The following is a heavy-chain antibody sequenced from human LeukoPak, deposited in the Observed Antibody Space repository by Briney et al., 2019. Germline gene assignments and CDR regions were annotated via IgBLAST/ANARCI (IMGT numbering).Heavy chain of an antibody. J-gene: IGHJ4*02. V-gene: IGHV1-8*01. CDR3: ARSFVGARKRNDY. CDR2: MNPNSGHT. CDR1: GYTFTSYD. Sequence: ASVKVSCKASGYTFTSYDIIWVRQASGQGLEWMEWMNPNSGHTGYAHKFQGRVTMTRSTSISTAYMELTSLTSEDSAVYYCARSFVGARKRNDYWGQGTLVTVSS. D-gene: IGHD1-26*01.